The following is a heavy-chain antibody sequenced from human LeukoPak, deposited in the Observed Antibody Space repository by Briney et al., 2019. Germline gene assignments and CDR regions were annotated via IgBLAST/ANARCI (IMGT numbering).Heavy chain of an antibody. CDR2: ISAYNGYT. CDR1: GYTFNSYG. J-gene: IGHJ6*03. CDR3: ARGTRGYSYGDYFHYMDV. Sequence: ASVKVSCKASGYTFNSYGLTWVRQAPGQGLEWMGWISAYNGYTKYAQKVKGRVTMTTDTYTSTAYMELRSLRSDDTAVYYCARGTRGYSYGDYFHYMDVWGKGTTVTVSS. V-gene: IGHV1-18*01. D-gene: IGHD5-18*01.